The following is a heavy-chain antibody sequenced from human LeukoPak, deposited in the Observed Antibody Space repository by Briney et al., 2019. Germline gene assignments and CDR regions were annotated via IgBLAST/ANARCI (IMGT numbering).Heavy chain of an antibody. D-gene: IGHD1-26*01. CDR1: GYTFTSYG. V-gene: IGHV1-2*02. J-gene: IGHJ5*02. CDR3: ARRSIVGATLFDP. Sequence: GASVKVSCKASGYTFTSYGISWVRQAPGQGLEWMGWINPNSGGTNYAQKFQGRVTMTRDTSISTAYMELSRLRSDDTAVYYCARRSIVGATLFDPWGQGTLVTVSS. CDR2: INPNSGGT.